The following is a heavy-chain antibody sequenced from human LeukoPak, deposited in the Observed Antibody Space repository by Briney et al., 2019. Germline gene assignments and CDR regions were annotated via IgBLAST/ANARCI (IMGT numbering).Heavy chain of an antibody. CDR2: IYYSGST. J-gene: IGHJ4*02. CDR1: GGFISSYY. CDR3: AREDTAMEY. D-gene: IGHD5-18*01. Sequence: SEPLSLTCTVSGGFISSYYWSGIRQPPGKGLEWVGYIYYSGSTNYNPSLKSRVTISVDTSKNQFSLKLSSVTAADTAVYYCAREDTAMEYWGQGTLVTVSS. V-gene: IGHV4-59*01.